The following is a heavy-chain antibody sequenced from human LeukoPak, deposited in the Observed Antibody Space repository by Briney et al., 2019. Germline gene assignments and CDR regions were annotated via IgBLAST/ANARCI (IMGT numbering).Heavy chain of an antibody. J-gene: IGHJ4*02. CDR3: ARDLNPYGDNADY. CDR1: GFTFSSYW. V-gene: IGHV3-7*01. CDR2: IKKHGSEQ. Sequence: GGSPRLSCAASGFTFSSYWMSWVRQAPGKGLEWVANIKKHGSEQYYVDSVKGRFTISRDNSKNTLYLQMNGLRAEDTAVYYCARDLNPYGDNADYWGQGTLVAVTS. D-gene: IGHD4-23*01.